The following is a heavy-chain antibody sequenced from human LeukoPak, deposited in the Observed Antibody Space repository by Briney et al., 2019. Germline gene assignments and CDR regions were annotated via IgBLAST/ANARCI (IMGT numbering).Heavy chain of an antibody. V-gene: IGHV3-7*01. CDR2: IKEDGSKT. Sequence: GGSLRLSCAASGFTFSNSWMSWVRQAPGKGLEWLTNIKEDGSKTYYVDSVKGRFTISRDNAKNSLYLQMNSLRAEDPAVYYCVRDYVWGTSNSDYWGQGTLVTVSS. CDR3: VRDYVWGTSNSDY. J-gene: IGHJ4*02. D-gene: IGHD3-16*01. CDR1: GFTFSNSW.